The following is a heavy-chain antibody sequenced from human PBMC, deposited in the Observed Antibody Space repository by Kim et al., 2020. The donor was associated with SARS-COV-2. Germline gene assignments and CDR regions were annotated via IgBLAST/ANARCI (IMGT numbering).Heavy chain of an antibody. CDR2: IDWDDDK. V-gene: IGHV2-70*01. CDR1: GFSLSTSGMC. D-gene: IGHD6-6*01. Sequence: SGPTLVNPTQTLTLTCTFSGFSLSTSGMCVSWIRQPPGKAREWLALIDWDDDKYYSTSLKTRLTIAKDTSKNQVVLTMTNMDPVDTATYYCARRRSPRYSSSSHDYDNGLGVWGQGTTVPGPS. CDR3: ARRRSPRYSSSSHDYDNGLGV. J-gene: IGHJ6*02.